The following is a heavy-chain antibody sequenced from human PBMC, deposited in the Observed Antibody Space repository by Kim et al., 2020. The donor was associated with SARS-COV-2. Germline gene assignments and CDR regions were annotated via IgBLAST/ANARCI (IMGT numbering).Heavy chain of an antibody. Sequence: GGSLRLSCAASGFTFSSYGMHWVRQAPGKGLEWVAVISYDGSNKYYADSVKGRFTISRDNSKNTLYLQMNSLRAEDTAVYYCAKDRSPSHFDYWGQGTLV. CDR2: ISYDGSNK. CDR3: AKDRSPSHFDY. J-gene: IGHJ4*02. D-gene: IGHD6-6*01. CDR1: GFTFSSYG. V-gene: IGHV3-30*18.